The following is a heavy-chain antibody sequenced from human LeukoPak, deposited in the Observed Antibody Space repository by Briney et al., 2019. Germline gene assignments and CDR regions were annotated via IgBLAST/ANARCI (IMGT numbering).Heavy chain of an antibody. CDR3: ARRTDYGAHFDY. V-gene: IGHV3-66*01. D-gene: IGHD4-17*01. Sequence: GGSLRLSCAASGFTFSTYAMSWVRQAPGKGLEWVSIIYAAGSTYYTDSVRGRFTISRDSSNNTLYLQMNTLRVEDTAVYYCARRTDYGAHFDYWGQGTLVTV. CDR1: GFTFSTYA. J-gene: IGHJ4*02. CDR2: IYAAGST.